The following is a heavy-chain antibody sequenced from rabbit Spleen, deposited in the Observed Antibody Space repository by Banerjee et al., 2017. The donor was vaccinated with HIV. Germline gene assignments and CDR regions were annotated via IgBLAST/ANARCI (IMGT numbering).Heavy chain of an antibody. CDR3: ARGSATMTMVITGYYFNL. Sequence: QSLEESGGDLVKPGASLTLTCTASGFSFSNSYYMCWVRQAPGKGLEWIACIYGGISGSTAYATWAKGRFTISKTSSTTVTLQMTSLTAADTATYFCARGSATMTMVITGYYFNLWGPGTLVTVS. J-gene: IGHJ4*01. CDR2: IYGGISGST. V-gene: IGHV1S40*01. CDR1: GFSFSNSYY. D-gene: IGHD2-1*01.